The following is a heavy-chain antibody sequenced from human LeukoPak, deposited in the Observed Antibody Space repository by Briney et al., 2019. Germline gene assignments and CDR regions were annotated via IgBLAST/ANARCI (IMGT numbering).Heavy chain of an antibody. Sequence: GGSLRLSCAASGFTVSSNYMSWVHQAPGKGLEWVSVIYSGGSTYYADSVKGRFTISRDNSNNTLYLQMNSLRAEDTAVYYCARVARNRNYDSSGYYYVHWGQGTLVTVSS. J-gene: IGHJ4*02. CDR2: IYSGGST. CDR1: GFTVSSNY. D-gene: IGHD3-22*01. CDR3: ARVARNRNYDSSGYYYVH. V-gene: IGHV3-66*01.